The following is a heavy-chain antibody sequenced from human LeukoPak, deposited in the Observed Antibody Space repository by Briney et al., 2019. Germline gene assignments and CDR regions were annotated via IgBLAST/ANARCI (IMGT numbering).Heavy chain of an antibody. CDR3: AKAGEMATSSVIYYFDY. J-gene: IGHJ4*02. CDR1: GFTFSSYA. V-gene: IGHV3-23*01. CDR2: ISGSGGST. Sequence: GGSLRLSCAASGFTFSSYAMSWVRQAPGKGLEWVSAISGSGGSTYYADSVKGRFTISRDNSKNTLYLQMNSLRAEDTAVYYCAKAGEMATSSVIYYFDYWGQGTLVTVSS. D-gene: IGHD5-24*01.